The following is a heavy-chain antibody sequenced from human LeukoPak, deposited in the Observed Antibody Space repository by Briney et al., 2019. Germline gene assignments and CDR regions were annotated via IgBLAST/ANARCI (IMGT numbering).Heavy chain of an antibody. D-gene: IGHD3-10*01. CDR1: VYTFTGYY. CDR2: INPNRGGT. CDR3: ARVMSKGSPGSYYEYAFDI. V-gene: IGHV1-2*02. Sequence: ASVKVSCMASVYTFTGYYMHWVRQAPGQGLEWMGWINPNRGGTNYAQTLQGRVTMTRDTSISTAYMELSRLRSEDTAVYYGARVMSKGSPGSYYEYAFDIWGQGTMVTVSS. J-gene: IGHJ3*02.